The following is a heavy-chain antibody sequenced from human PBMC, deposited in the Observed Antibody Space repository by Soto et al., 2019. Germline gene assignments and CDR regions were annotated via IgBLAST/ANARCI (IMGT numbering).Heavy chain of an antibody. CDR3: ATMERLFDY. J-gene: IGHJ4*02. CDR1: GFTFSDYG. D-gene: IGHD3-3*01. Sequence: QLQLVESGGGVVQPGRSLRLSCAASGFTFSDYGMHWVRQAPGTGLEWVVVISYDGSDKYYADSVKGRFTISRDNSKNRLYLQMNSLRAEDTAVYYCATMERLFDYWGQGTLVTVSS. CDR2: ISYDGSDK. V-gene: IGHV3-30*03.